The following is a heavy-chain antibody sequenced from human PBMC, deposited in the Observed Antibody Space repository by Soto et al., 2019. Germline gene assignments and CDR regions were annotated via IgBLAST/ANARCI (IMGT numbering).Heavy chain of an antibody. CDR3: VRGIGYCTNAVCSDVYLDR. CDR2: IIPIFGTA. V-gene: IGHV1-69*01. J-gene: IGHJ2*01. D-gene: IGHD2-8*01. CDR1: GGTFSSYA. Sequence: QVQLVQSGAEVKKPGSSVKVSCKASGGTFSSYAISWVRQAPGQGLEWMGGIIPIFGTANYAQKFQGRVTISADVSTSTAYMWLSSLRSEVTVVYYCVRGIGYCTNAVCSDVYLDRRGRGSLVTVSS.